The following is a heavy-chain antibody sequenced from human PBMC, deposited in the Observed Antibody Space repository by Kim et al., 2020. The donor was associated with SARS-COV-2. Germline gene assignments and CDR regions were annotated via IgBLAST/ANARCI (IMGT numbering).Heavy chain of an antibody. J-gene: IGHJ6*02. CDR2: IYYSGST. CDR3: ARDSTLTIFGVTLHYGMDV. Sequence: SETLSLTCTVSGGSISSGGYYWSWIRQHPGKGLEWIGYIYYSGSTYYNPSLKSRVTISVDTSKNQFSLKLSSVTAADTAVYYCARDSTLTIFGVTLHYGMDVWGQGTTVTVSS. D-gene: IGHD3-3*01. V-gene: IGHV4-31*03. CDR1: GGSISSGGYY.